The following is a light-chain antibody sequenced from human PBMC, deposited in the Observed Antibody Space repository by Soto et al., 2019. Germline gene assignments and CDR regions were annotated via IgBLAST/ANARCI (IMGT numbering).Light chain of an antibody. CDR2: DAS. J-gene: IGKJ4*01. V-gene: IGKV3-11*01. Sequence: EVVLTQSPATLSLSPGERATLSCRASQRVSSYLAWYQQRPGQAPRLLIYDASNRATGIPARFSGSGSGTDFTLTISSLEPEDFVVYYCQQRSNWPPTFGGGTKVDIK. CDR3: QQRSNWPPT. CDR1: QRVSSY.